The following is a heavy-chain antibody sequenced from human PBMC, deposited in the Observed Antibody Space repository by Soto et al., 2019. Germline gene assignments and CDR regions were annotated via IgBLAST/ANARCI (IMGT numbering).Heavy chain of an antibody. CDR1: GASINNFAYY. D-gene: IGHD3-10*01. J-gene: IGHJ5*01. CDR2: VYYNENT. CDR3: ARRERYYGSPGWFDP. V-gene: IGHV4-39*01. Sequence: SETLSLTCSVSGASINNFAYYWGWIRQPPGKGLEWIGTVYYNENTYYNPSLRSRVATSVDTAKNQFSLNLRSVTAADTAVYFCARRERYYGSPGWFDPWGQGTLVTVSS.